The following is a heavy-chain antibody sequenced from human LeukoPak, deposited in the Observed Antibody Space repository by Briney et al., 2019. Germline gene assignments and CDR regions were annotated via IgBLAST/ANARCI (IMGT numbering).Heavy chain of an antibody. CDR2: INHSGST. D-gene: IGHD3-22*01. J-gene: IGHJ4*02. V-gene: IGHV4-34*01. CDR1: GESFSGYY. Sequence: PSETLSLTCAVYGESFSGYYWSWIRQPPGKGLEWIGEINHSGSTNYNPSLKSRVTISVDTSRNQFSLNLSSVTAADTAFYYCARLKPMIVLVYGFRPREGTTYCFDYWGQGTLVPVSS. CDR3: ARLKPMIVLVYGFRPREGTTYCFDY.